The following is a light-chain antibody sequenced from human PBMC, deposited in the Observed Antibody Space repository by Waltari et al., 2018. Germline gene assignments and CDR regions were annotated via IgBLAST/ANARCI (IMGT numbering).Light chain of an antibody. Sequence: LYNTSNKNYLAWYQQKPRHPPKLLIYWASTRESGVPDRFSGSGSGTDFTLTISSLQAEDVAVYYCHQYYTTPITFGQGTRLEIK. J-gene: IGKJ5*01. CDR3: HQYYTTPIT. V-gene: IGKV4-1*01. CDR2: WAS. CDR1: LYNTSNKNY.